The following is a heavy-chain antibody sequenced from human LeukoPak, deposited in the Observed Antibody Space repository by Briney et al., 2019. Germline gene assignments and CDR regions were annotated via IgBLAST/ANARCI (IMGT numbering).Heavy chain of an antibody. J-gene: IGHJ5*02. Sequence: SETLSLTCTVSGGSVGSGSYYWSWIRQPPGQGLEWIGYIYYSGSTKYNPSLKSRVTMSVDTSKNQFSLKVTSVTAADTAVYYCARTNYGDYNWFDPWGHGTLVTVSS. CDR2: IYYSGST. CDR3: ARTNYGDYNWFDP. CDR1: GGSVGSGSYY. D-gene: IGHD4-17*01. V-gene: IGHV4-61*01.